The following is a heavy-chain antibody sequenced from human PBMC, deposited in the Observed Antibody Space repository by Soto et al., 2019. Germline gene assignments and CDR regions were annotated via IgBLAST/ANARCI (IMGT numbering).Heavy chain of an antibody. J-gene: IGHJ3*02. CDR3: AKTTGDSSGYYRRRAKDAFDI. D-gene: IGHD3-22*01. Sequence: GGSLRLSCAASGFTFSSYWMSWVRQAPGKGLEWVANIKQDGSEKYYVDSVKGRFTISRDNSKNTLYLQMNSLRAEDTAVYYCAKTTGDSSGYYRRRAKDAFDIWGQGTMVTVSS. CDR2: IKQDGSEK. V-gene: IGHV3-7*03. CDR1: GFTFSSYW.